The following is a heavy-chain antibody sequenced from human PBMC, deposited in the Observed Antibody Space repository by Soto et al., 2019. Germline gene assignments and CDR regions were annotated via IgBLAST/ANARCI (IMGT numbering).Heavy chain of an antibody. Sequence: EVQLVESGGGLVQPGGSLRLSCAASGFTFSSYSMNWVRQAPGKGLEWVSYISSSSSTIYYADSVKGRFTISRDNAKNSLYLKMNSLRDEDTAVYYCARVQTTVTTDYYYGMDVWGQGTTVTVSS. CDR3: ARVQTTVTTDYYYGMDV. CDR2: ISSSSSTI. V-gene: IGHV3-48*02. J-gene: IGHJ6*02. CDR1: GFTFSSYS. D-gene: IGHD4-17*01.